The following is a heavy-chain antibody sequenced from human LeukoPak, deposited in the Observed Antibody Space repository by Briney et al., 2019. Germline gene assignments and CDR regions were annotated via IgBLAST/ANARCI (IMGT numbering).Heavy chain of an antibody. J-gene: IGHJ4*02. D-gene: IGHD6-13*01. CDR3: ARDSGGYSSSFLDY. CDR1: GYTFTSYG. V-gene: IGHV1-18*01. Sequence: ASVKVSCKASGYTFTSYGISWVRQAPGQGLEWMGWISAYNGNTNYAQKLQGRVTMTTDTSTSTAYMELRSLRSEDTAVYYCARDSGGYSSSFLDYWGQGTLVTVSS. CDR2: ISAYNGNT.